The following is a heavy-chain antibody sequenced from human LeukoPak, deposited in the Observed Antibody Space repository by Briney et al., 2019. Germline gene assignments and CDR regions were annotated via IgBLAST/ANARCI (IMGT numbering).Heavy chain of an antibody. CDR2: IFPGDSGT. CDR3: AICPHSGRYSWYFDN. D-gene: IGHD5-12*01. CDR1: GYHFTRNW. Sequence: GESLKIPCKASGYHFTRNWIAWLRHVPGQGLEWMGFIFPGDSGTRYNPSFQGHVTISADKSETTAVLQWASLTASDTAIYYCAICPHSGRYSWYFDNWGQVTQVIVST. J-gene: IGHJ4*02. V-gene: IGHV5-51*01.